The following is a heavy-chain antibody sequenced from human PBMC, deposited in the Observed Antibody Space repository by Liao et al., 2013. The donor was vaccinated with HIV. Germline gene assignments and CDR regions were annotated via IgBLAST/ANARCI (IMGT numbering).Heavy chain of an antibody. CDR2: IYTGGST. CDR3: AREGWELPDYYYYMDV. Sequence: QVQLQESGPGLVKPSQTLSLTCTVSGGSITSGTYYWSWIRQSAGKGLEWIGRIYTGGSTNYNPSLKSRVTISVDTSKNQFSLKLSSVTAADTAVYYCAREGWELPDYYYYMDVWGKGTTVTVSS. CDR1: GGSITSGTYY. J-gene: IGHJ6*03. D-gene: IGHD2-15*01. V-gene: IGHV4-61*02.